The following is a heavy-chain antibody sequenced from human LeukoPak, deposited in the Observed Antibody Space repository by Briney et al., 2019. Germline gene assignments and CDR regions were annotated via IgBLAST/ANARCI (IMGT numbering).Heavy chain of an antibody. D-gene: IGHD3-3*01. Sequence: PSETLSLTCSVSGDSMSSSAYYWGWIRQPPGKGLEWIGSVDYGGGTYQNPSLNSRVTIHADTSRNQFSLKMTSVTAADTAVYYCARQDFRFLFGAFDIWGQGTMVTVSS. CDR1: GDSMSSSAYY. CDR3: ARQDFRFLFGAFDI. V-gene: IGHV4-39*01. J-gene: IGHJ3*02. CDR2: VDYGGGT.